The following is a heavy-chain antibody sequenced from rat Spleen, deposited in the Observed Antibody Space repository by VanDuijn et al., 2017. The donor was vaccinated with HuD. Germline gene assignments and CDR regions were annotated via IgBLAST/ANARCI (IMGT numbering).Heavy chain of an antibody. Sequence: EVQLVESGGGLVQPGRSLKLSCAASGFTFSRSAMAWVRQAPTKGLEWVATINYEGSSTYYGDTVKGRFTISRDNAKSTLYLQMNSLRSEDTATYYCARHNTGIPYYFDYWGQGVMVTVSS. D-gene: IGHD4-1*01. CDR3: ARHNTGIPYYFDY. V-gene: IGHV5-29*01. J-gene: IGHJ2*01. CDR1: GFTFSRSA. CDR2: INYEGSST.